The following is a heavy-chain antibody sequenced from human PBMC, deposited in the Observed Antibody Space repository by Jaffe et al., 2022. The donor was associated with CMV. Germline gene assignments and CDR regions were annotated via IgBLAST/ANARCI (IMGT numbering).Heavy chain of an antibody. CDR3: ARDLGYDRRDYYYYGMDV. Sequence: QVQLVQSGAEVKKPGASVKVSCKASGYTFTGYYMHWVRQAPGQGLEWMGWINPNSGGTNYAQKFQGRVTMTRDTSISTAYMELSRLRSDDTAVYYCARDLGYDRRDYYYYGMDVWGQGTTVTVSS. V-gene: IGHV1-2*02. CDR2: INPNSGGT. CDR1: GYTFTGYY. J-gene: IGHJ6*02. D-gene: IGHD3-22*01.